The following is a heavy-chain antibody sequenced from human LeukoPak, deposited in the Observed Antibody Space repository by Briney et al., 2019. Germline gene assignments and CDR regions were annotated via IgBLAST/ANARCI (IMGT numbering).Heavy chain of an antibody. CDR2: IKPDGSAQ. Sequence: GGSLRLSCATSGFTFSSNWMSWVRHVPGRGLDWVANIKPDGSAQYYAASVKGRFTVSRDNAKNSLYLQMNSLRVEDTAVYYCARAGRVYSNYGYFDYWGQGTLVTVSS. CDR1: GFTFSSNW. J-gene: IGHJ4*02. CDR3: ARAGRVYSNYGYFDY. V-gene: IGHV3-7*01. D-gene: IGHD4-11*01.